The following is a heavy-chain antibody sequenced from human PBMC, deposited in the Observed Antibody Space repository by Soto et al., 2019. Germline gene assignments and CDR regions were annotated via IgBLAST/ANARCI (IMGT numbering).Heavy chain of an antibody. V-gene: IGHV5-51*01. CDR2: IYPGDSDT. D-gene: IGHD3-22*01. J-gene: IGHJ4*02. CDR3: ARSTYYYDSSGYGFYYFDY. Sequence: PGESLKISCKGSGYSFTSDWIGWVSQMPGKGLEWMGIIYPGDSDTRYSPSFQGQVTISADKSISTAYLQWSSLKASDTAMYYCARSTYYYDSSGYGFYYFDYWGQGTLVTVSS. CDR1: GYSFTSDW.